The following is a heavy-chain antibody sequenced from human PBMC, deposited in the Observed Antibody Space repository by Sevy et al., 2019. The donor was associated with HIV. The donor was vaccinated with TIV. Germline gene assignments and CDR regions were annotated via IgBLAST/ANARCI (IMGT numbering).Heavy chain of an antibody. V-gene: IGHV1-8*01. CDR1: GYTVTSYD. J-gene: IGHJ6*02. CDR3: ARGRGSKSLDV. D-gene: IGHD3-16*01. Sequence: ASVKVSCKASGYTVTSYDINWVQQATGQGLEWMGWMNPNSGNTDHAQEFQGRVTMTRDTSKSTAYMELSSLRFEDTAVYYCARGRGSKSLDVWGQWTTVTVSS. CDR2: MNPNSGNT.